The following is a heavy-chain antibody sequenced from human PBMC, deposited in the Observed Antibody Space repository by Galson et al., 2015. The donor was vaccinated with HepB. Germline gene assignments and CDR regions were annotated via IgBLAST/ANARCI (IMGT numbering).Heavy chain of an antibody. D-gene: IGHD2-15*01. Sequence: SLRLSCAASGFTFSNAWMNWVRQAPGKGLEWVGRIKSKTDGGTTDYAAPVKGRFTISRDDSKNTLYLQMNSLKTEDTAVYYCTTASGLKQHRGQGDYYWGQGTLVTVSS. CDR2: IKSKTDGGTT. J-gene: IGHJ4*02. CDR3: TTASGLKQHRGQGDYY. V-gene: IGHV3-15*07. CDR1: GFTFSNAW.